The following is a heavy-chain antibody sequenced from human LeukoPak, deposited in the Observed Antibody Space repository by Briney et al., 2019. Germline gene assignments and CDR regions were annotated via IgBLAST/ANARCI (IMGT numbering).Heavy chain of an antibody. CDR1: GGTFSSYA. CDR3: ARGALAYCGGDCSLRYTVLPDY. J-gene: IGHJ4*02. CDR2: INPNSGGT. Sequence: ASVKVSCKASGGTFSSYAISWVRQAPGQGLEWMGWINPNSGGTNYAQKFQGRVTMTRDTSISTAYMELSRLRSDDTAVYYCARGALAYCGGDCSLRYTVLPDYWGQGTLVTVSS. D-gene: IGHD2-21*02. V-gene: IGHV1-2*02.